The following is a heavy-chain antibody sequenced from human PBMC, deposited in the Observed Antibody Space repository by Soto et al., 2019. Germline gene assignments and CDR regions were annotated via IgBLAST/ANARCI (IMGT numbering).Heavy chain of an antibody. D-gene: IGHD6-13*01. J-gene: IGHJ4*02. CDR3: ARRVGRQQLPSHYFDS. CDR2: IYYSGST. Sequence: PSETLSLTCTVSGGSISSSSYYWGWIRQPPGKGLEWIGSIYYSGSTYYNPSLKSRVTISVDTSKNQFSLKLSSVTAADTAVYYCARRVGRQQLPSHYFDSGGQGTLVTVSS. V-gene: IGHV4-39*01. CDR1: GGSISSSSYY.